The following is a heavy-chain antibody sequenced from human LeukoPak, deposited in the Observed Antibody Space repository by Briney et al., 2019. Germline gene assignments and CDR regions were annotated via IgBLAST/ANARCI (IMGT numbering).Heavy chain of an antibody. J-gene: IGHJ6*02. CDR1: GYTFTGYY. Sequence: GASVKVSCKASGYTFTGYYMHWVRQAPGQGLEWMGWINPNSGGTNYAQKFQGRVTMTRDTSISTAYMELSRLRSDDTAVYYCAIGYCSGGSCYKSDYYYYYGMDVWGQGTTVTVSS. CDR2: INPNSGGT. V-gene: IGHV1-2*02. CDR3: AIGYCSGGSCYKSDYYYYYGMDV. D-gene: IGHD2-15*01.